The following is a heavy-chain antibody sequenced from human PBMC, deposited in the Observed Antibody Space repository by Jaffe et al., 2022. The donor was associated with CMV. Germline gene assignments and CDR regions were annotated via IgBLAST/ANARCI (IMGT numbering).Heavy chain of an antibody. CDR3: TTDAWGSPYYDFWSGPLSRDY. CDR1: GFTFSNAW. V-gene: IGHV3-15*01. CDR2: IKSKTDGGTT. D-gene: IGHD3-3*01. J-gene: IGHJ4*02. Sequence: EVQLVESGGGLVKPGGSLRLSCAASGFTFSNAWMSWVRQAPGKGLEWVGRIKSKTDGGTTDYAAPVKGRFTISRDDSKNTLYLQMNSLKTEDTAVYYCTTDAWGSPYYDFWSGPLSRDYWGQGTLVTVSS.